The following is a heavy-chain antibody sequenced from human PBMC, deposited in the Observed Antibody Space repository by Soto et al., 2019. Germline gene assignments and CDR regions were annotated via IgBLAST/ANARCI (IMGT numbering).Heavy chain of an antibody. J-gene: IGHJ6*02. D-gene: IGHD3-10*01. CDR2: ISAYNGNT. Sequence: QVQLVQSGAEVKKPGASVKVSCKASGYTFTSYGISWVRQAPGQGLEWMGWISAYNGNTNYAQKLQGRVTMTTDTSTSTAYMELRSLRSDDTAVYYCARDRVLLWFGELKPYYCYGMDVWGQGTTVTVSS. V-gene: IGHV1-18*04. CDR1: GYTFTSYG. CDR3: ARDRVLLWFGELKPYYCYGMDV.